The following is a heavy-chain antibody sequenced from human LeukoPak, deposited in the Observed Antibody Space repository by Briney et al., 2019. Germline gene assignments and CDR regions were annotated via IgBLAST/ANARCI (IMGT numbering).Heavy chain of an antibody. CDR1: GGSFSGYY. CDR2: INHSGST. Sequence: SETLSLTCAVYGGSFSGYYWSWIRQPPGKGLEWIGEINHSGSTNYNPSLKSRVTISVDTSKNQFSLKLSSVTAADTAVYYCARSNVDTAMVATFDPWGQGTLVTVSS. J-gene: IGHJ5*02. CDR3: ARSNVDTAMVATFDP. D-gene: IGHD5-18*01. V-gene: IGHV4-34*01.